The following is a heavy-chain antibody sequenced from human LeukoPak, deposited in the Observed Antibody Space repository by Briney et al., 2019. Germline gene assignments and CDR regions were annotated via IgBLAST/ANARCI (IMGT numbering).Heavy chain of an antibody. V-gene: IGHV4-59*01. J-gene: IGHJ6*03. CDR3: ARSRGVVPAAIAYYYYYMDV. CDR1: GGSISSYY. D-gene: IGHD2-2*02. CDR2: IYYSGST. Sequence: SETLSLTCTVSGGSISSYYWSWIRQPPGKGLEWIGYIYYSGSTNYNPSLKSRVTISVDTSKNQFSLKLSSVTAADTAVYYCARSRGVVPAAIAYYYYYMDVWGKGTTVTVSS.